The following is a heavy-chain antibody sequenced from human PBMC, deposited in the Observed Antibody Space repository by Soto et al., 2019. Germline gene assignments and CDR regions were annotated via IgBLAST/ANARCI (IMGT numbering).Heavy chain of an antibody. D-gene: IGHD5-18*01. CDR3: ARRVQVWLPDYYGMDG. V-gene: IGHV1-18*01. Sequence: QAQLVQSGAEVKKPGASVNVSCKASGYDYVTYAITWVRQRPGQGLEWMGWISTLNGNTNYAQTFQGRVTMTTDTSTRIVHLELRSLRSDDTAVYYCARRVQVWLPDYYGMDGWGQGTTVTVSS. CDR2: ISTLNGNT. J-gene: IGHJ6*01. CDR1: GYDYVTYA.